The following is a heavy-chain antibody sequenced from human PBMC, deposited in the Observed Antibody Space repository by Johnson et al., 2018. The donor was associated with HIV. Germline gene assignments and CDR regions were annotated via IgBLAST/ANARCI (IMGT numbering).Heavy chain of an antibody. J-gene: IGHJ3*01. CDR2: IRYDGDIT. CDR1: GFTFRNYG. V-gene: IGHV3-30*02. D-gene: IGHD3-22*01. Sequence: QVQLVESGGDVVQPGGSLRLSCAASGFTFRNYGIHWVRQTPGKGLEWVAFIRYDGDITYYLDSVKGRFTISRDNSKNTLYLQMNSLRIEDTAIYYCAKGHSSGYPKDAFDVWGRGTIVTVSS. CDR3: AKGHSSGYPKDAFDV.